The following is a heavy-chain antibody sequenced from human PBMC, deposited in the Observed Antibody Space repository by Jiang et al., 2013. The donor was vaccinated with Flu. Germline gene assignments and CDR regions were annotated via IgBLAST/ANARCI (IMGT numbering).Heavy chain of an antibody. CDR3: AKDLPFGDDYAPLGY. J-gene: IGHJ4*02. D-gene: IGHD3-16*01. Sequence: VVQPGRSLRLSCAASGFTFSSYGMHWVRQAPGKGLEWVAVISYDGSNKYHADSVKGRFTISRDNSKNTLYLQMNSLRAEDTAVYYCAKDLPFGDDYAPLGYWGQGTLVTVSS. CDR2: ISYDGSNK. V-gene: IGHV3-30*18. CDR1: GFTFSSYG.